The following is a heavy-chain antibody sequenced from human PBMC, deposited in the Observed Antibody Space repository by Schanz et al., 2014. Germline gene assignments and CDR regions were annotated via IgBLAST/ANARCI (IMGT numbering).Heavy chain of an antibody. Sequence: QGQLVQSGPEVKEPGASVKVSCEASRYTFNTYGLNWVRQAPGQGLEWMGWISAYTNNTNYAQKVQGRVTMTTDTSTGTAYMELRSLRSDDTAVYYCARDQSPYTNSCDVRYFGYWGQGSLVTVSS. CDR3: ARDQSPYTNSCDVRYFGY. CDR2: ISAYTNNT. J-gene: IGHJ4*02. V-gene: IGHV1-18*01. D-gene: IGHD6-6*01. CDR1: RYTFNTYG.